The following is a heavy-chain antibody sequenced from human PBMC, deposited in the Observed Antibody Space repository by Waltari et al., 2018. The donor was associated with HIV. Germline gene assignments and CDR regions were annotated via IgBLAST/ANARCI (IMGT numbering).Heavy chain of an antibody. Sequence: EVQLVESGGGLVQHGESLRLSCAASGFIVSSNHLSWVRQAPGKGLEWVSVIYSGGSTYYADSVKGRFTISRDNSKNTLYLQMNSLRAEDTAVYYCASIAYCGGDCYPRGMDVWGQGTTVTVSS. V-gene: IGHV3-66*01. J-gene: IGHJ6*02. CDR1: GFIVSSNH. CDR3: ASIAYCGGDCYPRGMDV. D-gene: IGHD2-21*02. CDR2: IYSGGST.